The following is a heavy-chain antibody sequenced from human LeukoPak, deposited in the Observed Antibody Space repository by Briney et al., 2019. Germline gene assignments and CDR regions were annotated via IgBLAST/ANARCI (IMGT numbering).Heavy chain of an antibody. CDR1: GGSISSYY. D-gene: IGHD6-13*01. CDR3: ARGGDSGSLRH. J-gene: IGHJ4*02. Sequence: PSETLSLTCTVSGGSISSYYWSWIRQPPGKGLEWIGYIYYSGSTNYNPSLKSRVTISVDTSKNQFSLKLSSVTAADTAVYYCARGGDSGSLRHWGQGTLVTVSS. CDR2: IYYSGST. V-gene: IGHV4-59*01.